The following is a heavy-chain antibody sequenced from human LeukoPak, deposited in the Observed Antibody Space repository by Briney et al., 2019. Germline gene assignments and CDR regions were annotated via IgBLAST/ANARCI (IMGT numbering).Heavy chain of an antibody. CDR1: GFTFSSYA. V-gene: IGHV3-23*01. D-gene: IGHD1-26*01. CDR3: AKDLRRRELPLRIFDY. J-gene: IGHJ4*02. Sequence: GGSLRLSCAASGFTFSSYAMSWVRQAPGKGLEWVSAISGSGGSTYYADSVKGRFTISRDNSKNTLYLQMNGLRAEDTAVYYCAKDLRRRELPLRIFDYWGQGTLVTVSS. CDR2: ISGSGGST.